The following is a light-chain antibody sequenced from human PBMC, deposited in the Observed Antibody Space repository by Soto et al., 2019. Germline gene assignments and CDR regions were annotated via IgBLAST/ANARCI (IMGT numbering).Light chain of an antibody. V-gene: IGLV1-36*01. CDR3: AAWDDSLNGPV. J-gene: IGLJ3*02. Sequence: QSVLTQPPSVSAAPGQKVTISCSGSSSNIGNNAVNWYQQLPGKAPKLLIHDDNRESSGVSHRFSGSNSDTSASLAISDLQSEDEAHYYCAAWDDSLNGPVFGGGTKLTVL. CDR2: DDN. CDR1: SSNIGNNA.